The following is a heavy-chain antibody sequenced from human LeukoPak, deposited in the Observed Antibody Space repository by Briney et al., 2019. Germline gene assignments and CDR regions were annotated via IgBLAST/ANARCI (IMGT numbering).Heavy chain of an antibody. Sequence: GGSLRLSCAASGFTFSSYSMNWVRQAPGKGLEWVSSISSSSSYIYYADSVKGRFTISRDNAKNSLYLQMNSLRAEDTAVYYCARAVDSGSYYDAFDIWAQGTMVTVSS. V-gene: IGHV3-21*01. D-gene: IGHD1-26*01. J-gene: IGHJ3*02. CDR2: ISSSSSYI. CDR1: GFTFSSYS. CDR3: ARAVDSGSYYDAFDI.